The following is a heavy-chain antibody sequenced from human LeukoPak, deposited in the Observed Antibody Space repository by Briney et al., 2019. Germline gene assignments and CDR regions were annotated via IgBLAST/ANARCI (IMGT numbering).Heavy chain of an antibody. CDR2: IYYSGST. J-gene: IGHJ4*02. V-gene: IGHV4-39*01. CDR3: ARHRTIYYDNGGYWV. Sequence: SETLSLTCAVYGGSFRGYYWGWIRQPPGKGLEWIGSIYYSGSTYYNPSLKSRVTISVDTSKKQFSLKLSSVTAADTAVYYCARHRTIYYDNGGYWVWGQGTLVTVSS. CDR1: GGSFRGYY. D-gene: IGHD3-22*01.